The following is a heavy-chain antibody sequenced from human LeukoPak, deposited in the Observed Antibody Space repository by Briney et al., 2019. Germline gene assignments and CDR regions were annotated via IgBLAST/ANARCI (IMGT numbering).Heavy chain of an antibody. CDR3: ARDGYSVYEVHSGGFDP. Sequence: GASVKVSCTASGYTFTSYDINWVRQATGQGLEWMGWMNPNNGNTDYAQKFQGRVTFTRNTSISTAYMELSSLRSEDTAVYYCARDGYSVYEVHSGGFDPWGQGTLVTVSS. V-gene: IGHV1-8*03. CDR2: MNPNNGNT. D-gene: IGHD5/OR15-5a*01. J-gene: IGHJ5*02. CDR1: GYTFTSYD.